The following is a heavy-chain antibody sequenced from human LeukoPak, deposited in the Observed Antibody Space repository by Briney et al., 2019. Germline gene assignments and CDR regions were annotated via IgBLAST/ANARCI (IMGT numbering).Heavy chain of an antibody. CDR1: GGSFSGYY. CDR3: ASGYPYYYDSSGYSLDAFDF. D-gene: IGHD3-22*01. J-gene: IGHJ3*01. Sequence: SETLSLTCAVYGGSFSGYYWSWIRQPPGKWLEWIGEINHSGSTNYNPSLKSRVTISVDTSKNQFSLKLSSVTAADTAVYYCASGYPYYYDSSGYSLDAFDFWGPRTMVTVSS. V-gene: IGHV4-34*01. CDR2: INHSGST.